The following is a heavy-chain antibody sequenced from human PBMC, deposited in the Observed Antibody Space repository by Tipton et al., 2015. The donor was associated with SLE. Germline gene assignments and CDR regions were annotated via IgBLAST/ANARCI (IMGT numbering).Heavy chain of an antibody. V-gene: IGHV4-59*12. CDR1: GGSIGPYY. CDR3: AKYTVGTMLDY. J-gene: IGHJ4*02. Sequence: TLSLTCTVSGGSIGPYYWHWIRQSPGKALEWIGYIYFDGNSNGRGNYNPSLKSRVTMSVDPSKMQFSLRLRSETAADTAVYYCAKYTVGTMLDYWGPGMLVTVSS. D-gene: IGHD5-12*01. CDR2: IYFDGNS.